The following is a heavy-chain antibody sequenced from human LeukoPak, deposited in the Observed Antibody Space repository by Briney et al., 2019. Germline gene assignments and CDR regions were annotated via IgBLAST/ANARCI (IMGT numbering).Heavy chain of an antibody. J-gene: IGHJ3*02. V-gene: IGHV4-4*07. CDR2: IYTSGST. Sequence: SETLSLTCTVSGGSISSYYWSWIRQPAGKGLEWIGRIYTSGSTTYNPSLKSRVTISVDTSRNQFSLKLSSVTAADTAVYYCARGELRYYVWGSYRYPAGGFDIWGQGTMVTVSS. D-gene: IGHD3-16*02. CDR3: ARGELRYYVWGSYRYPAGGFDI. CDR1: GGSISSYY.